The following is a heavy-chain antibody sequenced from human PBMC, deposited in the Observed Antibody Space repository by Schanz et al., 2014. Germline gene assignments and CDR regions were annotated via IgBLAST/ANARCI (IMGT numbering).Heavy chain of an antibody. Sequence: QVQLVEYGGGVVQPGGSLRLSCAASGFIFSNYGMHWVRQAPGKGLEWVAVIWSDGSGKYYADSVKGRFTISRDSPKNTLYLQMNSLRAEDTAVYYCAKQIHYDILTVTRNWGQGTLVTVSS. J-gene: IGHJ4*02. CDR2: IWSDGSGK. CDR1: GFIFSNYG. D-gene: IGHD3-9*01. CDR3: AKQIHYDILTVTRN. V-gene: IGHV3-33*06.